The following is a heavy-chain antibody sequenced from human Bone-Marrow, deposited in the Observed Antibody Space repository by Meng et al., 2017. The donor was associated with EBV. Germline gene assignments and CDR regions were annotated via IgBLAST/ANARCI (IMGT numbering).Heavy chain of an antibody. CDR2: GILMFGVP. CDR1: GGTFSTYL. V-gene: IGHV1-69*15. J-gene: IGHJ6*02. CDR3: ARGPSPPGYGMDV. Sequence: QVAVVRSGAEGEKPGSSVKVSFKASGGTFSTYLITWVRQAPGQGLEWMGRGILMFGVPEYAQNFQGRVTISADESTSTAYMELSSLRSEDTAVYYCARGPSPPGYGMDVWGQGTTVTVSS.